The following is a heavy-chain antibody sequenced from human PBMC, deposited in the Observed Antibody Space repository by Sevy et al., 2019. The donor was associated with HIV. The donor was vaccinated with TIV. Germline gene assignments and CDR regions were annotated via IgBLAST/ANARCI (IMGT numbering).Heavy chain of an antibody. D-gene: IGHD3-16*01. J-gene: IGHJ6*02. Sequence: GGSLRLSCTASGFKFGDYAMSWLRQAPGKGLEWVGFIRSQTFGGTTEYAASVKDRFAIVLDVSRSIAYLQMDSLTTEDTAIYFCTRVRGTISPYYYFGMDVWGQGTTVTVSS. V-gene: IGHV3-49*03. CDR3: TRVRGTISPYYYFGMDV. CDR1: GFKFGDYA. CDR2: IRSQTFGGTT.